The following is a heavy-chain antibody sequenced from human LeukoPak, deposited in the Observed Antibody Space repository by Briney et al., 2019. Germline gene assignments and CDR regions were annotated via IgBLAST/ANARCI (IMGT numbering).Heavy chain of an antibody. Sequence: PSETLSLTCAVYGGSFSGYYWSWLRQPPGKGLEWIGEINHSGSTNYNPSLKSRVTTSVDTSKNQFSLKLSSVTAADTAVYYCARRRAMVRGVIRTQYFDYWGQGTLVTVSS. D-gene: IGHD3-10*01. CDR3: ARRRAMVRGVIRTQYFDY. CDR1: GGSFSGYY. J-gene: IGHJ4*02. V-gene: IGHV4-34*01. CDR2: INHSGST.